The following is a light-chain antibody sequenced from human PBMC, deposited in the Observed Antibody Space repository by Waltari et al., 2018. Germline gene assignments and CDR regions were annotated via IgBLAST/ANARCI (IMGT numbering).Light chain of an antibody. CDR3: QAWDSSTYV. V-gene: IGLV3-1*01. Sequence: SYELTQPPSVSVSPGTTTSITCPGDKSGGKSAFWDQRKPGQSPVLVIYLDTKRPSAIPERFSGSKSGNTATLTISGTQTMDEADYYCQAWDSSTYVFGTGTKVTVL. CDR1: KSGGKS. CDR2: LDT. J-gene: IGLJ1*01.